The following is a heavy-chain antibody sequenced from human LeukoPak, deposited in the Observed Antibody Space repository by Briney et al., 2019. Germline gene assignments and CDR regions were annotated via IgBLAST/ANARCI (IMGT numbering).Heavy chain of an antibody. Sequence: GGSLRLSCAASGFTFSSYSMNWVRQAPGKGLEWVSSISSSSSYIYYADSVKGRFTISRDNAKNSLYLQMNSLRAEDTAVYYCARGGTYYYGSGSYPYWGQGTLVTVSS. J-gene: IGHJ4*02. CDR2: ISSSSSYI. CDR3: ARGGTYYYGSGSYPY. D-gene: IGHD3-10*01. CDR1: GFTFSSYS. V-gene: IGHV3-21*01.